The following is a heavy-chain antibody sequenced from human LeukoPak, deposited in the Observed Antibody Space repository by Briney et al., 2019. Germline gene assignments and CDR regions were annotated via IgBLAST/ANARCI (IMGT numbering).Heavy chain of an antibody. D-gene: IGHD6-19*01. CDR1: GGPFSSYT. CDR2: IIPILGIA. Sequence: GSSVKVSCRASGGPFSSYTISWVRQAPGQGLEWMGRIIPILGIANYAQKFQGRVTITADKSTSTAYMELSSLKSQNTDVYNCTTKYSNRWNDAFDIWDQGTMVTVYS. J-gene: IGHJ3*02. CDR3: TTKYSNRWNDAFDI. V-gene: IGHV1-69*02.